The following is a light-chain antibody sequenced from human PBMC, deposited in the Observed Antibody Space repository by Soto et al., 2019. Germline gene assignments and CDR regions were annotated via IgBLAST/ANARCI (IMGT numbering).Light chain of an antibody. J-gene: IGKJ5*01. V-gene: IGKV1-9*01. CDR3: QQFNSYPLT. CDR1: QDISSF. CDR2: AAS. Sequence: IQFTQSPSSLSASIGDRVTITCLSSQDISSFLAWYQQKPGKAPKLLIYAASTLQSGVPSRFSGSGSGTDFTLTISSLQPEDFATYFCQQFNSYPLTFGQGTRLEIK.